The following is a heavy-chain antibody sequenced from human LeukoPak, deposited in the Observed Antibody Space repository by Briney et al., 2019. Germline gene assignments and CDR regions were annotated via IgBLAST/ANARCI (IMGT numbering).Heavy chain of an antibody. V-gene: IGHV4-4*07. CDR3: ARGGSNRHFDS. CDR2: IHTTGST. Sequence: SETLSLTCSVSTGFTTYDYWNWIRQPAGKAPEWIGRIHTTGSTNYNPSLKSRLTMSLDKSKNQFSPKMTSMTAADTALYYCARGGSNRHFDSWGQGILVTVSS. J-gene: IGHJ4*02. CDR1: TGFTTYDY. D-gene: IGHD2/OR15-2a*01.